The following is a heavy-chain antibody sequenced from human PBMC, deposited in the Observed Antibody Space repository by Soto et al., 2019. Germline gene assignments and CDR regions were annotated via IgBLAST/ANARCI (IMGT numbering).Heavy chain of an antibody. CDR1: GGSISSGGYF. V-gene: IGHV4-31*03. J-gene: IGHJ6*02. Sequence: QVQLQESGPGLVKPSQTLSLTCTVSGGSISSGGYFWSLIRQHPGKGLEWIGYIYYSGSTFYNPSLQSRVTISVDTSKNQFSLKLSSVTAADTAVYYCARDTSYHYEGLDVWGQGTTVTVSS. D-gene: IGHD3-16*01. CDR2: IYYSGST. CDR3: ARDTSYHYEGLDV.